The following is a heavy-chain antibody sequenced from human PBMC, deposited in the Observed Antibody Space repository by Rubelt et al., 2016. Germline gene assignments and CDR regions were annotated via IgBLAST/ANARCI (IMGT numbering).Heavy chain of an antibody. CDR3: AHTGGKGLDS. CDR1: GFTYSNYD. D-gene: IGHD3-16*01. V-gene: IGHV1-8*01. Sequence: QVQLVQSGAEVKKPGASVRVSCQASGFTYSNYDINWVRQAPGQGLEWMACINPNSGNTGYGQRFRGRVTMTWQTSKNTAYMELSGLISEDTAVYYCAHTGGKGLDSWGQGALGTVSS. CDR2: INPNSGNT. J-gene: IGHJ4*02.